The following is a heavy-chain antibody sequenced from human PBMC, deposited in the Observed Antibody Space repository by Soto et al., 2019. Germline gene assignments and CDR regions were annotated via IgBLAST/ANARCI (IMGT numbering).Heavy chain of an antibody. CDR3: AKDASGFVSTGSGYLDS. CDR1: GLTFDDCA. D-gene: IGHD3-10*01. CDR2: ITWDSIFM. Sequence: TLSVSSGASGLTFDDCAMQLVRQAPGRGLEWVAGITWDSIFMDYADSVKGRFTISRDNAKNSLYLQMYSLRPDDTALYYCAKDASGFVSTGSGYLDSWGQGIVVTVSS. J-gene: IGHJ4*02. V-gene: IGHV3-9*01.